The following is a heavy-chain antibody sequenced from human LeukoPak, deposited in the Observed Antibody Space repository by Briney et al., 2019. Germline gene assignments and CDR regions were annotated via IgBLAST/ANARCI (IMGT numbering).Heavy chain of an antibody. CDR2: IHPSDSYT. D-gene: IGHD3-9*01. Sequence: GESLNISCQGSGYSFTRYWISWVRPMPGKGPEWMGRIHPSDSYTNYSPSLHANVTISADKSISTAYLQWSSLKASDTAMHYCARRSYYDILAGYYSAWDFDYWGQGALVTVSS. CDR1: GYSFTRYW. J-gene: IGHJ4*02. V-gene: IGHV5-10-1*01. CDR3: ARRSYYDILAGYYSAWDFDY.